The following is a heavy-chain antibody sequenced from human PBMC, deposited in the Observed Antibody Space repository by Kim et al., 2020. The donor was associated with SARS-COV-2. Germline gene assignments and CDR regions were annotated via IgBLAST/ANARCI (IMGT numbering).Heavy chain of an antibody. V-gene: IGHV3-23*01. J-gene: IGHJ4*02. D-gene: IGHD6-6*01. Sequence: SYADSVKGRFTISRDNSKNPLYLQMNSLGAEDTAVYYCAKDWGSQLGLDYWGQGTLVTVSS. CDR3: AKDWGSQLGLDY.